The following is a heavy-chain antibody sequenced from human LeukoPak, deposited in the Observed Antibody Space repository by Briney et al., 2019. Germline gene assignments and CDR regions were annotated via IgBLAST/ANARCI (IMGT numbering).Heavy chain of an antibody. CDR3: AKASWVSTVNAVL. D-gene: IGHD3-16*01. V-gene: IGHV3-23*01. Sequence: GGSRRLAWVAAGFTFSIYAMSWVREAPARVREWVSSLRGNGDTFYADSVRGRFTLSRDESRNTVYLKLNTLRVEDTAVYYCAKASWVSTVNAVLWGQGTVVTVSS. CDR1: GFTFSIYA. CDR2: LRGNGDT. J-gene: IGHJ4*02.